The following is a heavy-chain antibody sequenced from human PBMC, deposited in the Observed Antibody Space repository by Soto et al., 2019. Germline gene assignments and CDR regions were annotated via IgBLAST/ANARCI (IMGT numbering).Heavy chain of an antibody. CDR2: IYYSGST. D-gene: IGHD3-22*01. CDR3: ARFYDSSGLPDY. V-gene: IGHV4-30-4*01. CDR1: GGSISSGDYY. Sequence: PSETLSLTCTVSGGSISSGDYYWSWIRQPPGKGLEWIGYIYYSGSTYYNPSLKSRVTISVDTSKNQFSLKLSSVTAADTAVYYCARFYDSSGLPDYWGQGTLVTVSS. J-gene: IGHJ4*02.